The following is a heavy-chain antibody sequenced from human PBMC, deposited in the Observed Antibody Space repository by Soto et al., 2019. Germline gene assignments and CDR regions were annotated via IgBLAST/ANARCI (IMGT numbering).Heavy chain of an antibody. CDR2: IIPIFGTA. Sequence: SVKVSCKASGGTFSSYAISWVRQAPGQGVEWMGGIIPIFGTANYAQKFQGRVTITADKSTSTAYMELSSLRSEDTAAYYCARVSEMATINQAFDIWGQGTMVTVSS. CDR1: GGTFSSYA. V-gene: IGHV1-69*06. J-gene: IGHJ3*02. D-gene: IGHD5-12*01. CDR3: ARVSEMATINQAFDI.